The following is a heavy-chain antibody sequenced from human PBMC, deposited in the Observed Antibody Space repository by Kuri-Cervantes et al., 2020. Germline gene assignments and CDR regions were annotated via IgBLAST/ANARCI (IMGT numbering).Heavy chain of an antibody. CDR2: IIPIFGTA. V-gene: IGHV1-69*13. Sequence: SVKVSCEASGGTFSSYAISWVRQAPGQGLEWMGGIIPIFGTANYAQKFQGRVTITADESTSTAYMELSSLRSEATAVYYCARGYISGWYTPFDYWGQGTLVTVSS. CDR3: ARGYISGWYTPFDY. CDR1: GGTFSSYA. D-gene: IGHD6-19*01. J-gene: IGHJ4*02.